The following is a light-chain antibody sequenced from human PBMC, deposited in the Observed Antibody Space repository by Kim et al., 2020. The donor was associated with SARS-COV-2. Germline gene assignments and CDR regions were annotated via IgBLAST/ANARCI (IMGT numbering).Light chain of an antibody. CDR3: QQYGSSPCT. V-gene: IGKV3-20*01. J-gene: IGKJ3*01. CDR2: GAS. Sequence: LAPGERATFSCRASQTVTSNHLAWYQQKPGQPPRLLIYGASSRATGIPDRFSGSGSGTDFTLTISRLEPEDFALYYCQQYGSSPCTFGPGTRWISN. CDR1: QTVTSNH.